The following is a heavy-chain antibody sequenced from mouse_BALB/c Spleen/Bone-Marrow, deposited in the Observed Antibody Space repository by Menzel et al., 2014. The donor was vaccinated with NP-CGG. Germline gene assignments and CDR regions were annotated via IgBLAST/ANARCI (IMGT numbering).Heavy chain of an antibody. V-gene: IGHV14-3*02. CDR1: GFNIKDTY. Sequence: EVKLVESGAELVKPGASVKLSCTASGFNIKDTYMHWVKQRPEQGLEWIGRIDPANGNTKYDPKFQGKATITADTSSNTAYLPLSSLTSEDTAVYYCASYYYGSSSFAYWGQGTLVTVSA. J-gene: IGHJ3*01. CDR3: ASYYYGSSSFAY. D-gene: IGHD1-1*01. CDR2: IDPANGNT.